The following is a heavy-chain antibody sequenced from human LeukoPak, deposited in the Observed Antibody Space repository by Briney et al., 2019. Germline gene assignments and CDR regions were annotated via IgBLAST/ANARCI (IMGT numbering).Heavy chain of an antibody. CDR2: IFPSGGEI. J-gene: IGHJ4*02. V-gene: IGHV3-23*01. D-gene: IGHD6-13*01. CDR1: GFTFSTFA. CDR3: TTGGGQQLPLPLPLLL. Sequence: GGSLRLSCAASGFTFSTFAMIWVRQPPGKGLEWVSSIFPSGGEIHYADSVRGRFTISRDNPKSTLSLQMNSLRAEDTAVSYCTTGGGQQLPLPLPLLLWGQGTLVTVSS.